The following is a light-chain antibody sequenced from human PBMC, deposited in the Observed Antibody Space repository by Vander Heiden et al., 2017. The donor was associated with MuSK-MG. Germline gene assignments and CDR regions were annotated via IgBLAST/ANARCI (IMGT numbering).Light chain of an antibody. CDR1: RLRSYY. Sequence: SSELTQDPAVSVALGQTVRITCQGDRLRSYYASWYQKKPGQAPVLVIYGKNNRPSGIPDRFSGSSSGNTASLTITGAQAEDEADYYCNSRDSSGNHVVFGGGTKLTVL. CDR3: NSRDSSGNHVV. CDR2: GKN. J-gene: IGLJ2*01. V-gene: IGLV3-19*01.